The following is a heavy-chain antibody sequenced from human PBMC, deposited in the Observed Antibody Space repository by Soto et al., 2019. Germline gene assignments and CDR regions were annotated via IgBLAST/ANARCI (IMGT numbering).Heavy chain of an antibody. J-gene: IGHJ4*02. CDR2: ISYDGSNK. CDR3: AETRGPPSGSPSDC. CDR1: GFTFSSYA. V-gene: IGHV3-30-3*01. Sequence: PGGSLRLSCAASGFTFSSYAMHWVRQAPGKGLEWVAVISYDGSNKYYADSVKGRFTISRDNSKNTLYLQMNSLRAEDTAVYFCAETRGPPSGSPSDCWGQGTLVTVSS. D-gene: IGHD1-26*01.